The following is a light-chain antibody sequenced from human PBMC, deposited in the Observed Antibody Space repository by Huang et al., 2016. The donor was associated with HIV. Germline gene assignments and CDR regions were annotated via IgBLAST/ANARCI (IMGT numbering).Light chain of an antibody. CDR2: GAS. CDR3: QQYNNWPLT. CDR1: QSVSSN. V-gene: IGKV3-15*01. J-gene: IGKJ4*01. Sequence: EIVMTQSPATLSVSSGESATLSCRASQSVSSNLAWSQQKPGQAPRPFIYGASTRATGIPARFSGSGSGTEFTLTISSLQSEDFAVYYCQQYNNWPLTFGGGTKVEIK.